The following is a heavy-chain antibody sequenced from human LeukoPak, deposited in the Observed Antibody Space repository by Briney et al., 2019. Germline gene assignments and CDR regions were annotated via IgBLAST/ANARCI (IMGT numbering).Heavy chain of an antibody. D-gene: IGHD2-15*01. V-gene: IGHV3-30*18. CDR3: AKVVAAEPYFDY. CDR1: GFTFSSYG. J-gene: IGHJ4*02. Sequence: GGSLRLSCAASGFTFSSYGMHWVRQAPGKGLEWVAVISYDGSNKYYADSVKGRFTISRDNSKNTLYLQMNSLRAEDTAVYYCAKVVAAEPYFDYWGQGTLVTVSS. CDR2: ISYDGSNK.